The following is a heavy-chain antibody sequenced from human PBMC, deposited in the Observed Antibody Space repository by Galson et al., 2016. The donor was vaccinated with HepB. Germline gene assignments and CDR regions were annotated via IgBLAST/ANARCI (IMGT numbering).Heavy chain of an antibody. CDR3: ARDPNAVGPSYFDS. V-gene: IGHV3-9*01. Sequence: SLRLSCAASGFIFDDYALHWVRQAPGKGLEWVSVISWNSRHIGYAESVQGRFTISRDNAKNTLYLQMSGLRADDTALYSCARDPNAVGPSYFDSWGQGTLVSVSS. D-gene: IGHD3-10*01. CDR1: GFIFDDYA. CDR2: ISWNSRHI. J-gene: IGHJ4*02.